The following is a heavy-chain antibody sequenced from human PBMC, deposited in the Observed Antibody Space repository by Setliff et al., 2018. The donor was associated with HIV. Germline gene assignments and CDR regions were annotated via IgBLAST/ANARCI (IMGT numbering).Heavy chain of an antibody. CDR2: IHDSGTT. CDR1: GGPVNVEY. Sequence: PSETLSLTCTVSGGPVNVEYWSWLRQPPGKALEWIAWIHDSGTTNYNPSLKSRVTISRDTSKNQFSLKLSSVTPADTAVYYCARGGASSKYFDSWGQGTLVTVSS. D-gene: IGHD2-15*01. CDR3: ARGGASSKYFDS. J-gene: IGHJ4*02. V-gene: IGHV4-59*02.